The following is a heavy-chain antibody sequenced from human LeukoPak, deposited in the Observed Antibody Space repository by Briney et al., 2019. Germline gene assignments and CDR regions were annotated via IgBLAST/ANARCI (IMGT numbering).Heavy chain of an antibody. CDR3: ARGWLDYFDY. CDR2: ISSSSSYI. Sequence: GGSLRLSCAASGFTFSSYSMNWVRQAPGKGLECVSSISSSSSYIYYADSVKGRFTISRDNAKNSLYLKMNSLRAEDTAVYYCARGWLDYFDYWGQGTLVTVSS. V-gene: IGHV3-21*01. D-gene: IGHD6-19*01. CDR1: GFTFSSYS. J-gene: IGHJ4*02.